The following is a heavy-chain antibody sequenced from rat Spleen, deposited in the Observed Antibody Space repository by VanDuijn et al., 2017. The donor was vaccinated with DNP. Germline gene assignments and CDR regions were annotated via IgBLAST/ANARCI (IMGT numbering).Heavy chain of an antibody. D-gene: IGHD1-11*01. CDR2: MSSGGST. CDR1: GFSLTSYT. J-gene: IGHJ2*01. CDR3: ARPGGDY. V-gene: IGHV2-6*01. Sequence: QVQLKESGPGLVQPSQTLSLTCTVSGFSLTSYTLSWVRQPPGKGLEWIAAMSSGGSTDYNSALKSRLSISRDTSKSQVFLKMNSLQTEDTAMYFCARPGGDYWGQGVMVTVSS.